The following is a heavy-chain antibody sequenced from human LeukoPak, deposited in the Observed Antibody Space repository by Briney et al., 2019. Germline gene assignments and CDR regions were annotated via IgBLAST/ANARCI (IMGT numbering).Heavy chain of an antibody. V-gene: IGHV4-61*01. CDR1: GGSISSGSYY. CDR3: ARSIVVVPAEDPYYYYMDV. J-gene: IGHJ6*03. CDR2: IYYSGST. Sequence: MPSETLSLTCTVSGGSISSGSYYWSWIRQPPGKGLEWIGYIYYSGSTNYNPSLKSRVTISVDTSKNQFSLKLSSVTAADTAVYYCARSIVVVPAEDPYYYYMDVWGKGTTVTISS. D-gene: IGHD2-2*01.